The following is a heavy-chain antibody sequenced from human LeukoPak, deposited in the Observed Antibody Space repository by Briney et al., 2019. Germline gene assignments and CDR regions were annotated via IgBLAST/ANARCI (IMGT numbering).Heavy chain of an antibody. CDR1: GFTFSSYS. Sequence: GGSLRLSCAASGFTFSSYSMNWVRQAPGKGLEWVSSISSSSSYIYYADSVKSRFTISRDNAKNSLYLQMNSLRAEDTAVYYCVSGTDDFQHWGQGTLVAVSS. CDR3: VSGTDDFQH. D-gene: IGHD1-1*01. V-gene: IGHV3-21*01. CDR2: ISSSSSYI. J-gene: IGHJ1*01.